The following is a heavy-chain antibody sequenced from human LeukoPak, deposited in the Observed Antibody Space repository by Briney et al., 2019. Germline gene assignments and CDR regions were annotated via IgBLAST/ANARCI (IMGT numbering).Heavy chain of an antibody. V-gene: IGHV1-8*01. CDR3: ARGSRVYYDSSGYYPY. CDR2: MNPNSGNT. CDR1: GYTFTSYD. Sequence: ASVKVSCKASGYTFTSYDINWVRQATGQGLEWMGWMNPNSGNTGYAQKFQGRVTMTRDTSTSTVYMELSSLRSEDTAVYYCARGSRVYYDSSGYYPYWGQGTLVTVSS. D-gene: IGHD3-22*01. J-gene: IGHJ4*02.